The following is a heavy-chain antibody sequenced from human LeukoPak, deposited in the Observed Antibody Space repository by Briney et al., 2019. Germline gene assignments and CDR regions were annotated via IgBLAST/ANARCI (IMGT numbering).Heavy chain of an antibody. V-gene: IGHV3-30*18. J-gene: IGHJ4*02. D-gene: IGHD2-15*01. CDR2: ISYDGSNK. CDR1: GFTFSSYG. Sequence: GRSLRLSCAASGFTFSSYGMHWVRQAPGKGLEWVAVISYDGSNKYYADSVKGRFTISRDDSKNTLYLQMNSLRAEDTAVYYCAKGHCSGGSCYFYYWGQGSLVTVSS. CDR3: AKGHCSGGSCYFYY.